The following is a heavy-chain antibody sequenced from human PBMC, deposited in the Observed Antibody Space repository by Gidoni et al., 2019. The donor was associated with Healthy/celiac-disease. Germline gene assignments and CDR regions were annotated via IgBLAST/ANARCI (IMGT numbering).Heavy chain of an antibody. Sequence: EVQLLVSGGGLVQPGGSLRLSCAASGFPFSSYAMSGVGQAPGKGLEWVSAISGSGGSTYYADSVKGRFNSYRDNSKNTLYLQMNSLRGEDTAVYYCAKEGRDFWSGYAPSLHLDYWGQGTLVTVSS. CDR3: AKEGRDFWSGYAPSLHLDY. V-gene: IGHV3-23*01. CDR2: ISGSGGST. J-gene: IGHJ4*02. D-gene: IGHD3-3*01. CDR1: GFPFSSYA.